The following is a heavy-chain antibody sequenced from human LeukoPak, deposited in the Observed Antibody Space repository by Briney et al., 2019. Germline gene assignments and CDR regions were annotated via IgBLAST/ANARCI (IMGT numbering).Heavy chain of an antibody. D-gene: IGHD6-25*01. CDR2: ISNDRSIE. J-gene: IGHJ5*02. V-gene: IGHV3-30*18. CDR1: GFTFSNYG. CDR3: AKSRTGAAGWFDP. Sequence: PGRSLRLSCAASGFTFSNYGMHWVRQAPGKGLEWVAFISNDRSIEYYADSVKGRFTVSRDNSKNTLYLQMNSLRAEDTAVYYCAKSRTGAAGWFDPWGQGTPVTVSS.